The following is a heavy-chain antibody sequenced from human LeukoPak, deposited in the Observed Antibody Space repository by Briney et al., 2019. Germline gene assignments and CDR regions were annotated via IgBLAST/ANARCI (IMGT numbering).Heavy chain of an antibody. D-gene: IGHD1-26*01. CDR1: GYTFTGYY. Sequence: ASVKVSCKASGYTFTGYYMHWVRQAPGQGLEWMGWINPNSGGTNYAQKFQGRVTMTRDTSTSTVYMELSSLRSEDTAVYYCARDRGGATIRLDYWGQGTLVTVSS. CDR3: ARDRGGATIRLDY. J-gene: IGHJ4*02. CDR2: INPNSGGT. V-gene: IGHV1-2*02.